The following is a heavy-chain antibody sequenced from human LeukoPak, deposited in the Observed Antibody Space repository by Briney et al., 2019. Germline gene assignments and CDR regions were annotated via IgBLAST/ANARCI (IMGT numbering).Heavy chain of an antibody. CDR2: TYYRSKWYN. V-gene: IGHV6-1*01. D-gene: IGHD3-10*01. Sequence: SQTLSLTCAISGDSVSSNSTAWNWIRQSPSRGLEWLGRTYYRSKWYNDYAVSVKSRITINPDTSKNQFSLQLNSVPPEDTAVYYCARAYYGSGSYYTRGPLYYYYYMDVWGKGTTVTISS. CDR3: ARAYYGSGSYYTRGPLYYYYYMDV. J-gene: IGHJ6*03. CDR1: GDSVSSNSTA.